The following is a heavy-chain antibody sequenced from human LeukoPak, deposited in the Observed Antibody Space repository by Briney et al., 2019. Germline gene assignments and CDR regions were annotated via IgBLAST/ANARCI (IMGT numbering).Heavy chain of an antibody. CDR1: GYSISSGFY. J-gene: IGHJ6*03. V-gene: IGHV4-38-2*01. Sequence: SETLSLTCAVSGYSISSGFYWGWIRQPPGKGLEWIGTIYQSGSTYYNPSLKSRVAISVDTSKNQFSLTLSSVTAADTAIYYCARPRLRYYYYMDVWGKGTTVTVSS. CDR3: ARPRLRYYYYMDV. D-gene: IGHD6-25*01. CDR2: IYQSGST.